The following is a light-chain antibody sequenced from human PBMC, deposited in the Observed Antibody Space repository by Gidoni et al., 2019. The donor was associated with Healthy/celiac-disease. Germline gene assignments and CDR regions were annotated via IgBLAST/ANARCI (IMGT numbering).Light chain of an antibody. J-gene: IGLJ3*02. CDR3: CAYAGSFWV. CDR2: DVS. V-gene: IGLV2-11*01. Sequence: QSALTQPRSVPGSPGQPVTISCTGTSSDVGGYNYVSWYQQHPGKAPKLMIYDVSKRPSGVPDRFSGSKSGNTASLTISGLQAEDEADYYCCAYAGSFWVFGGGTKLTVL. CDR1: SSDVGGYNY.